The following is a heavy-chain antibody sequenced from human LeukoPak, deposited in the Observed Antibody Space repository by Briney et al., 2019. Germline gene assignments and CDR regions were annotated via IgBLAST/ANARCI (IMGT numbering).Heavy chain of an antibody. CDR2: IIPIFGTA. D-gene: IGHD2-2*01. Sequence: SVKVSCKASGGTFSSYAISWVRQAPGQGLEWMGGIIPIFGTANYAQKFQGRVTITADESTSTAYMELRSLRSDDTAVYYCARDLGYCSSTSCQNFDYWGQGTLVTVSS. CDR3: ARDLGYCSSTSCQNFDY. V-gene: IGHV1-69*13. CDR1: GGTFSSYA. J-gene: IGHJ4*02.